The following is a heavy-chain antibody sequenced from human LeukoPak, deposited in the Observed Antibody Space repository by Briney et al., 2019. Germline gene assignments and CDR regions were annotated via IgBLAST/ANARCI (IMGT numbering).Heavy chain of an antibody. CDR1: GFTFSSYG. CDR2: IWYDGSNK. Sequence: GRSLRLSCAASGFTFSSYGMHWVRQAPGKGLEWVAVIWYDGSNKYYADSVKGRFTISRDNSKNTLYLQMNSLRAEDTAVYYCARTRRYSTSLNYYYDMDVWGQGTTVTVSS. V-gene: IGHV3-33*01. CDR3: ARTRRYSTSLNYYYDMDV. D-gene: IGHD6-6*01. J-gene: IGHJ6*02.